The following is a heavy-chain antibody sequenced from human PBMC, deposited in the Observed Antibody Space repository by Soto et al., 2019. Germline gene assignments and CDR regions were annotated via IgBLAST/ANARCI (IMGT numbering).Heavy chain of an antibody. CDR3: SRARMYSGAYHDY. J-gene: IGHJ4*02. CDR1: GYTFSNFG. CDR2: ITPYNGNA. Sequence: QVQLVQSGPEVESPGASVKVSCKASGYTFSNFGINWVRQAPGQGLEWMGWITPYNGNANYAQKHQDRLTITTDESTNTAYLELRSLRSDDTAVYFCSRARMYSGAYHDYWGQGTLVTVSS. D-gene: IGHD1-26*01. V-gene: IGHV1-18*04.